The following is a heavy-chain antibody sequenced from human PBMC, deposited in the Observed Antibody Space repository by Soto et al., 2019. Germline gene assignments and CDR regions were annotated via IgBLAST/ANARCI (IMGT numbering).Heavy chain of an antibody. V-gene: IGHV2-5*02. J-gene: IGHJ6*02. Sequence: QITLKESGPTLVKPTQTLTLTCPFSGFSVSTGGVGVAWIRQPPGKALEWLALIYWDDDKRYSPFLQSRVTITKDTSKNQVVLTMTNMDPVDTATYYCAHKGGRGAGMDVWGQGTTVTVSS. CDR1: GFSVSTGGVG. CDR2: IYWDDDK. CDR3: AHKGGRGAGMDV. D-gene: IGHD2-15*01.